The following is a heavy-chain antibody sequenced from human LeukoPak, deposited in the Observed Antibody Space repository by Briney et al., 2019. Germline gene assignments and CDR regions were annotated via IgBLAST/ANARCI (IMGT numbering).Heavy chain of an antibody. Sequence: SETLSLTCAVYGGSFSGYYWSWIRNPPHKGLELMWEINHSGSTNYNPSLKSRVTISVDTSKNQFSLKLSSVTAADTAVYYCAREGSMITFGGAGDDAFGIWGQGTMVTVSS. CDR1: GGSFSGYY. CDR3: AREGSMITFGGAGDDAFGI. CDR2: INHSGST. D-gene: IGHD3-16*01. J-gene: IGHJ3*02. V-gene: IGHV4-34*01.